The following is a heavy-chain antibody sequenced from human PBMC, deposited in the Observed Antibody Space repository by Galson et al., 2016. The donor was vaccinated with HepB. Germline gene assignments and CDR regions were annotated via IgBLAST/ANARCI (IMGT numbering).Heavy chain of an antibody. Sequence: SLRLSCAASAFTFRSFWMSWVRQAPGRGLEWVANIKQDGTEKYYMDSVKGRFTISRDNAKNSLYLHMNSLRADDTAVYYCARDRGYSGWSYFDYWGQGTLVTVSS. D-gene: IGHD6-19*01. J-gene: IGHJ4*02. CDR3: ARDRGYSGWSYFDY. CDR2: IKQDGTEK. V-gene: IGHV3-7*03. CDR1: AFTFRSFW.